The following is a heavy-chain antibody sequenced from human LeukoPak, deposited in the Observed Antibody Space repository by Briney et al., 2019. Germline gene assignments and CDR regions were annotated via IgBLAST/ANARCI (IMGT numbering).Heavy chain of an antibody. D-gene: IGHD3-10*01. J-gene: IGHJ4*02. CDR2: FDPEDGET. V-gene: IGHV1-24*01. CDR3: ATEGKMVRGVYTDY. CDR1: GYIFTSYN. Sequence: ASVKVSCKASGYIFTSYNMYWVRQAPGKGLEWMGRFDPEDGETIYAQKFQGRVTMTADTSTDTAYMELSSLRSEDTAVYYCATEGKMVRGVYTDYWGQGTLVTVSS.